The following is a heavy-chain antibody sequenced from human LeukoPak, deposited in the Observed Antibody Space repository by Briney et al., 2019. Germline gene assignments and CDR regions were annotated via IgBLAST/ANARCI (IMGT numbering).Heavy chain of an antibody. V-gene: IGHV3-23*01. D-gene: IGHD2/OR15-2a*01. Sequence: GGSLRLSCTASGFTFTKYAMSWVRQAPGKGLEWVSGISGGGDITYYADSVKGRFTISRDNSKNTLYLQMNSLRAEDTALYYCSKVFYRDAVDYWAREPWSPSPQ. J-gene: IGHJ4*02. CDR1: GFTFTKYA. CDR2: ISGGGDIT. CDR3: SKVFYRDAVDY.